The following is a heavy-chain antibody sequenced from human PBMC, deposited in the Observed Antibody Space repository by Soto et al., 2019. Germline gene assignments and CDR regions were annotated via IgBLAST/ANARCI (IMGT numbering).Heavy chain of an antibody. V-gene: IGHV3-74*01. J-gene: IGHJ1*01. CDR3: WVADSSGYYRLYFQH. Sequence: TGGSLRLSCAASGFTFSSYWMSWVRQAPGKGLVWVSRINSDGSSTSYADSVKGRFTISRDNAKNTLYLQMNSLRAEDTAVYYCWVADSSGYYRLYFQHWGQGTLVTVSS. D-gene: IGHD3-22*01. CDR1: GFTFSSYW. CDR2: INSDGSST.